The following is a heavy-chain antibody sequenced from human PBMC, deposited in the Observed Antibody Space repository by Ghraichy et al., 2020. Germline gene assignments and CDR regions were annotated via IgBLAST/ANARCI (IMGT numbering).Heavy chain of an antibody. CDR3: ARGRKDYYYGMDV. CDR2: IWYDGSNK. J-gene: IGHJ6*02. CDR1: GFTFSSYG. Sequence: LSLTCAASGFTFSSYGMHWVRQAPGTGLEWVAVIWYDGSNKYYADSVKGRFTISRDNSKNTLYLQMNSLRAEDTAVYYCARGRKDYYYGMDVWGQGTTVTVSS. V-gene: IGHV3-33*01.